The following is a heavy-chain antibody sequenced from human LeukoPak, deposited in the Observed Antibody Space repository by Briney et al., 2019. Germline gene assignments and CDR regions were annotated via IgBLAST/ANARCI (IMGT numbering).Heavy chain of an antibody. CDR3: ARDGYYYDSSGYYV. V-gene: IGHV4-31*03. CDR1: GGSISSGGYY. Sequence: SETLSLTCTVSGGSISSGGYYWSWIRQHPGKGLEWIGYIYYSGGTYYNPSLKSRVTISVDTSKNQFSLKLSSVTAADTAVYYCARDGYYYDSSGYYVWGQGTLVTVSS. CDR2: IYYSGGT. D-gene: IGHD3-22*01. J-gene: IGHJ4*02.